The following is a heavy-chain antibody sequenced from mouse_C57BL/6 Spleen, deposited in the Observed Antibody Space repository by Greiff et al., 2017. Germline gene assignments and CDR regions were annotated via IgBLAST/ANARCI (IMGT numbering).Heavy chain of an antibody. Sequence: QVQLKQPGAELVKPGASVKMSCKASGYTFTSYWITWVKQRPGQGLEWIGDIYPGSGSTNYNEKFKSKATLPVDTSSSTAYMQLSSLTSEDSAVYYCARNGSGYYYGSSYWYFDVWGTGTTVTVSS. D-gene: IGHD1-1*01. J-gene: IGHJ1*03. CDR2: IYPGSGST. V-gene: IGHV1-55*01. CDR3: ARNGSGYYYGSSYWYFDV. CDR1: GYTFTSYW.